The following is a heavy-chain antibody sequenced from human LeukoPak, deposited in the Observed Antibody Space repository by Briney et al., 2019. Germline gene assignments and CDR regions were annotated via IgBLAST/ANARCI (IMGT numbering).Heavy chain of an antibody. V-gene: IGHV4-59*01. CDR2: IYYSGST. J-gene: IGHJ5*02. Sequence: SETLSLTCTVSGGSISSYYWSWIRQPPGKGLEWIGYIYYSGSTNYNPSLKSRVTISVDTSKNQFSLKLSSVTAADTAVYYCARDGCSGGSCYSPWFDPWGQGTLVTVS. CDR3: ARDGCSGGSCYSPWFDP. CDR1: GGSISSYY. D-gene: IGHD2-15*01.